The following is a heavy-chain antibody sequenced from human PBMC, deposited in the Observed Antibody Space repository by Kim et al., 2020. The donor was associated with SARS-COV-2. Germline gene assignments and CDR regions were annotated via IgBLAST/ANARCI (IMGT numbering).Heavy chain of an antibody. V-gene: IGHV1-2*02. CDR3: ASQLRITMIVVVHYAFDI. CDR2: INPNSGGT. D-gene: IGHD3-22*01. CDR1: GYTFTGYY. J-gene: IGHJ3*02. Sequence: ASVKVSCKASGYTFTGYYMHWVRQAPGQGLEWMGWINPNSGGTNYAQKFQGRVTMTRDTSISPAYMELSRLRSDDTAVYYCASQLRITMIVVVHYAFDIWGQGTMVTVSS.